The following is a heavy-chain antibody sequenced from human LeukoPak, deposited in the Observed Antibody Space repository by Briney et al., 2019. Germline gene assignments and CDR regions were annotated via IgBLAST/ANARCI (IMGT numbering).Heavy chain of an antibody. CDR1: GGSISSYY. J-gene: IGHJ4*02. V-gene: IGHV4-59*01. CDR3: ARDRYLDK. CDR2: ILYSGTT. Sequence: TSETLSLTCTVSGGSISSYYWSWIRQPPGKGLEWIGYILYSGTTNYNPSLKSRVTISVDTSKNQFSLKLSSVTAADTAVYYCARDRYLDKWGQGTLVTVSS.